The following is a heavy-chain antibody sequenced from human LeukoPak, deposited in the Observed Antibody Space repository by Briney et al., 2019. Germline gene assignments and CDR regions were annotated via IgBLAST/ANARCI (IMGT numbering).Heavy chain of an antibody. CDR3: ARDQLAVAGTPYWYFDL. CDR1: GFTFSIYY. V-gene: IGHV3-48*01. D-gene: IGHD6-19*01. J-gene: IGHJ2*01. Sequence: GGSLRLSCVASGFTFSIYYINWVRQAPGKGLEWVSYISSTSSTIYFADSVKGRFTISRDNAKNSLYLQMNSLRAEDTAVYYCARDQLAVAGTPYWYFDLWGRGTLVTVSS. CDR2: ISSTSSTI.